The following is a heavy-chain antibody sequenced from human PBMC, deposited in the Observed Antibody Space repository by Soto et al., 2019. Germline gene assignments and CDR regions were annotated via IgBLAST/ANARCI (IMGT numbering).Heavy chain of an antibody. CDR2: IYYSGST. D-gene: IGHD3-10*01. CDR3: GRLLYGSGSWFDP. CDR1: GGSISSYY. V-gene: IGHV4-59*08. J-gene: IGHJ5*02. Sequence: SETLSLTCTVSGGSISSYYWSWIRQPPGKGLEWIGYIYYSGSTNYNPSLKSRVTISVDTSKSQFSLKLSSVTAADTAVYYCGRLLYGSGSWFDPWGQGTLVTVSS.